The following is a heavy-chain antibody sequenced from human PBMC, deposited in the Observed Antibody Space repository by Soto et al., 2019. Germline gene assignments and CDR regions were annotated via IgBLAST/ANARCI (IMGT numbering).Heavy chain of an antibody. V-gene: IGHV2-5*02. CDR1: GFSLSTSKVG. CDR3: AHLTMIRGVTYQYFFDS. CDR2: IYWDDNK. Sequence: SGPTLVNTTQTLTLTCTFSGFSLSTSKVGVGWIRQPPGKALEWLTLIYWDDNKHYSPSLKSRLTIAKDTSKNQVVLTMTNMDPVDTATYYCAHLTMIRGVTYQYFFDSWGQGSLVTVSS. J-gene: IGHJ4*02. D-gene: IGHD3-10*01.